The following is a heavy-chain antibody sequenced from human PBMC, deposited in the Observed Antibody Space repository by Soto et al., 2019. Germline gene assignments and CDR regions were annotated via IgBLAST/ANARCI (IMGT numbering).Heavy chain of an antibody. CDR3: ARDNLNTV. CDR1: GFTFGNYW. CDR2: IHSDGSST. V-gene: IGHV3-74*01. Sequence: GGSLRLSCAASGFTFGNYWMHWVRQAPGKGLVWVSRIHSDGSSTFYADSVKGRFTISRDNAKKMVYLQMNSLRAEDTAVYYCARDNLNTVWGQGTMVTVSS. J-gene: IGHJ3*01. D-gene: IGHD1-20*01.